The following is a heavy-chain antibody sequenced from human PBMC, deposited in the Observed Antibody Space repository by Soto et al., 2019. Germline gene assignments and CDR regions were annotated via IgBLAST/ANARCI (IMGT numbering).Heavy chain of an antibody. CDR3: ARAGIASAGLHHFDY. J-gene: IGHJ4*02. CDR1: GGSINSYY. D-gene: IGHD6-13*01. V-gene: IGHV4-59*01. Sequence: WETLSLTCTASGGSINSYYWSWIRQPPGKGLEWIGYIYDSGNTNYNPSLKSRVTMSVDTSKTQFSLKLTSVTAADTAVYHCARAGIASAGLHHFDYWGQGILVTVSS. CDR2: IYDSGNT.